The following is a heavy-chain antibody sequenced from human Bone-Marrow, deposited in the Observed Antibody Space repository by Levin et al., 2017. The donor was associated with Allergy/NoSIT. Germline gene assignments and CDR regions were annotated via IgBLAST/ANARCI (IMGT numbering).Heavy chain of an antibody. CDR1: GFTFSSYA. J-gene: IGHJ3*02. Sequence: SCAASGFTFSSYAMSWVRQAPGKGLEWVSLISGSGDITYYTDSVKGRFTVSNDISKNTLSLQMNSLRAEDTAVYYCARSTIFGVVRAFDIWGQGTMVTVSS. V-gene: IGHV3-23*01. CDR2: ISGSGDIT. D-gene: IGHD3-3*01. CDR3: ARSTIFGVVRAFDI.